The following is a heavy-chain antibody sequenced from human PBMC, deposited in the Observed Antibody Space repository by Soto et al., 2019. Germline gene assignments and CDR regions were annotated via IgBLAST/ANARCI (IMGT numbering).Heavy chain of an antibody. CDR1: GFTFSSYA. CDR3: AKGPGMYSDFDC. V-gene: IGHV3-23*01. J-gene: IGHJ4*02. CDR2: ISGSDGST. D-gene: IGHD2-8*01. Sequence: EVQMLESGGGLVQPGGSLRLSCAASGFTFSSYAMSWVRQAPGKGLEWVSAISGSDGSTFYADSVKGRFTISRDDSKNTLYLQRNSLGAEDTAVYYCAKGPGMYSDFDCWGQGTLVTVSS.